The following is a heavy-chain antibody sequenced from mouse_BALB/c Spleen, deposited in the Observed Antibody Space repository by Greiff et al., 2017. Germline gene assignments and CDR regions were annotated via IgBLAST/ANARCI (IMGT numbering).Heavy chain of an antibody. J-gene: IGHJ4*01. CDR2: ISNLAYSI. CDR1: GFTFSDYG. V-gene: IGHV5-15*02. D-gene: IGHD1-2*01. CDR3: ARVTTASYAMDY. Sequence: DVKLQESGGGLVQPGGSRKLSCAASGFTFSDYGMAWVRQAPGKGPEWVAFISNLAYSIYYADTVTGRFTISRENAKNTLYLEMSSLRSEDTAMYYCARVTTASYAMDYWGQGTSVTVSS.